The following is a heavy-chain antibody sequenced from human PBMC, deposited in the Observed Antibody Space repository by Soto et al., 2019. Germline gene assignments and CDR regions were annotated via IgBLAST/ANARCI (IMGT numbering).Heavy chain of an antibody. V-gene: IGHV3-30-3*01. Sequence: HPGGSLRLSCASSGFTFSSYAMHWVRQAPGKGLEWVAVISYDGSNKYYADSVKGRFTISRDNSKNTLYLQMNSLRAEDTAVYYCARDKGPFDYGGKEPLFTVP. CDR2: ISYDGSNK. CDR3: ARDKGPFDY. J-gene: IGHJ4*02. CDR1: GFTFSSYA.